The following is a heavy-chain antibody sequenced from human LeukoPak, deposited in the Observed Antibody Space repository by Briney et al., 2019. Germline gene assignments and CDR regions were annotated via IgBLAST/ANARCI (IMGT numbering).Heavy chain of an antibody. D-gene: IGHD2-15*01. Sequence: ASVKVSCKASGYTFTGYYMHWVRQAPGQGLEWMGWINPNSDGTNYAQKFQGRVTMTRDTSISTAYMELSRLRSDDTAVYYCARHYKPYCSGGSCYEYYFDYWGQGTLVTVSS. CDR2: INPNSDGT. J-gene: IGHJ4*02. CDR3: ARHYKPYCSGGSCYEYYFDY. CDR1: GYTFTGYY. V-gene: IGHV1-2*02.